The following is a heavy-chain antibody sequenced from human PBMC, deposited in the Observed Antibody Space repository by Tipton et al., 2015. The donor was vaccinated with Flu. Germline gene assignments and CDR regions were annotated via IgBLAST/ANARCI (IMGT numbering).Heavy chain of an antibody. CDR3: TRGAIYYDSRGFEYYRFGP. CDR2: VSSSGST. V-gene: IGHV4-61*02. Sequence: LRLSCTVSGDSITSGNYYWNWIRQSAGKGLEWIGRVSSSGSTRYNPSLKGRATISLDMSRNQFSLKLISVTAADTAVYYCTRGAIYYDSRGFEYYRFGPWGQGSLVSVSS. D-gene: IGHD3-22*01. J-gene: IGHJ5*02. CDR1: GDSITSGNYY.